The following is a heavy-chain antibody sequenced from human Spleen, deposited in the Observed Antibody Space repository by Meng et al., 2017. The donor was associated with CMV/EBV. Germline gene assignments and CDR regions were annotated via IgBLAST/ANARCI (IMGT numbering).Heavy chain of an antibody. Sequence: QGQLQGSGPGLVNPSATLSLTCTVSGGSISSYYWSWIRQPAGKGLEWIGRIYTSGSTNYNPSLKSRVTMSVDTSKNQFSLKLSSVTAADTAVYYCAREKGRVVVAAYFDYWGQGTLVTVSS. V-gene: IGHV4-4*07. D-gene: IGHD2-15*01. J-gene: IGHJ4*02. CDR3: AREKGRVVVAAYFDY. CDR1: GGSISSYY. CDR2: IYTSGST.